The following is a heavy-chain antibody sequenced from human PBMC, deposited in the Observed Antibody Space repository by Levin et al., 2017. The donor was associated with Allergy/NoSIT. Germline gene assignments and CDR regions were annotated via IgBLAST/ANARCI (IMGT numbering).Heavy chain of an antibody. V-gene: IGHV3-21*01. CDR3: ARDLKSSGPDVGWFDP. J-gene: IGHJ5*02. CDR2: ISSSSSYI. D-gene: IGHD6-19*01. CDR1: GFTFSSYS. Sequence: GGSLRLSCAASGFTFSSYSMNWVRQAPGKGLEWVSSISSSSSYIYYADSVKGRFTISRDNAKNSLYLQMNSLRAEDTAVYYCARDLKSSGPDVGWFDPWGQGTLVTVSS.